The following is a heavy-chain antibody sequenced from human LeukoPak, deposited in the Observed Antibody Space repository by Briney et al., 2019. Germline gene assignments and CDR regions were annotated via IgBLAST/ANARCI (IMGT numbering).Heavy chain of an antibody. V-gene: IGHV4-34*08. Sequence: GSLRLSCAASGFTFSSYAMSWIRQPPGKGLEWIGEINHSGSTNYNPSLKSRVTISVDTSKNQFSLKLSSVTAADTAVYYCARARITIFGVGNWFDPWGQGTLVTVSS. J-gene: IGHJ5*02. CDR1: GFTFSSYA. CDR2: INHSGST. D-gene: IGHD3-3*01. CDR3: ARARITIFGVGNWFDP.